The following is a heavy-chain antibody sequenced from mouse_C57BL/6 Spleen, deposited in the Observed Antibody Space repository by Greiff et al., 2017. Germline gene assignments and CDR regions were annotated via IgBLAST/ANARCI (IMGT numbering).Heavy chain of an antibody. V-gene: IGHV1-64*01. Sequence: QVHVKQPGAELVKPGASVKLSCKASGYTFTSYWMHWVKQRPGQGLEWIGMIHPNSGSTNYNEKFKSKATLTVDKSSSTAYMQLSSLTSEDSAVYYCAKTGLPHYYAMDYWGQGTSVTVSS. J-gene: IGHJ4*01. CDR3: AKTGLPHYYAMDY. CDR1: GYTFTSYW. D-gene: IGHD2-4*01. CDR2: IHPNSGST.